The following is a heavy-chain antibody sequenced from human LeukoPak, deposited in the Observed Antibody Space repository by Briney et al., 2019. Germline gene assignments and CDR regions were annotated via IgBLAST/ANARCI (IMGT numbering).Heavy chain of an antibody. Sequence: GGSLRLSCAASGFTFSSYAMSWVRQAPGKGLEWVSDISGSGGSTYYADSVKGRFTISRDNSKNTLYLQMNSLRAEDTAVYYCAKGDGTSRKKEPFDYWGQGTLVTVSS. CDR3: AKGDGTSRKKEPFDY. CDR2: ISGSGGST. CDR1: GFTFSSYA. D-gene: IGHD1/OR15-1a*01. J-gene: IGHJ4*02. V-gene: IGHV3-23*01.